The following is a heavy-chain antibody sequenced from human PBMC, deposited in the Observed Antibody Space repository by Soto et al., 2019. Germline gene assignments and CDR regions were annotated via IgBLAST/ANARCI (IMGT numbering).Heavy chain of an antibody. CDR3: AITTVRGVITGIIDAFDV. D-gene: IGHD3-10*01. V-gene: IGHV3-23*01. CDR1: GFTVSSYA. J-gene: IGHJ3*01. Sequence: GGSLRLSCAASGFTVSSYAMRWVRQAPGKGLEWVSAISGSGGSTYYADSVKGRFTISRDNSKNTLYLQMNSLRAEDTAVYYCAITTVRGVITGIIDAFDVWGQGTLVTVSS. CDR2: ISGSGGST.